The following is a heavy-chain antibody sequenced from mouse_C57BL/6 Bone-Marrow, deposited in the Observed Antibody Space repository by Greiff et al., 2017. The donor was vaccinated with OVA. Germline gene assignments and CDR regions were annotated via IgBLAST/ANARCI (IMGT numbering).Heavy chain of an antibody. V-gene: IGHV5-17*01. CDR1: GFTFSDYG. CDR2: ISSGSSTI. J-gene: IGHJ3*01. Sequence: EVKLVESGGGLVKPGGSLKLSCAASGFTFSDYGMHWVRQAPEKGLEWVAYISSGSSTIYYADTVKGRVTISRDNDKNTLFLQMTSLRSEDTAMYYCARGYYGLAWFAYWGQGTLVTVSA. CDR3: ARGYYGLAWFAY. D-gene: IGHD1-1*01.